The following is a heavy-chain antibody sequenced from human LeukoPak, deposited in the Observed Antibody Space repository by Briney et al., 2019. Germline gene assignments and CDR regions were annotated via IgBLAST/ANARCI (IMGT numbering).Heavy chain of an antibody. V-gene: IGHV3-23*01. D-gene: IGHD6-19*01. J-gene: IGHJ4*02. Sequence: PGGSLRLSCAASGLTFSSYAMSWVRQAPGKGLEWVSAISGSGGSTYYADSVKGRFTISRDNSKNTLYLQMNSLRAEDTAVYYCAKDLSHGAVAGTSDYWGQGTLVTVSS. CDR1: GLTFSSYA. CDR2: ISGSGGST. CDR3: AKDLSHGAVAGTSDY.